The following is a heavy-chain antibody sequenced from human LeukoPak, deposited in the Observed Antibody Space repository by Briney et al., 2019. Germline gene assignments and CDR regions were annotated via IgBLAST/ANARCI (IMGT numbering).Heavy chain of an antibody. CDR2: SYYSGST. J-gene: IGHJ4*02. Sequence: SETLSLSCTVSGGSISSSSYYWGWIRQPPGKGLEWIGSSYYSGSTYYNPSLKSRVTISVDTSKNQFSLKLRSVTAADTAVYYCAREHRSVLRFLDSPQAFYYWGQGTLVTVSS. CDR3: AREHRSVLRFLDSPQAFYY. D-gene: IGHD3-3*01. V-gene: IGHV4-39*07. CDR1: GGSISSSSYY.